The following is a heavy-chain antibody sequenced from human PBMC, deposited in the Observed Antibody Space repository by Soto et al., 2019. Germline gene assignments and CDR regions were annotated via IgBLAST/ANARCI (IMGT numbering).Heavy chain of an antibody. V-gene: IGHV4-31*03. CDR3: AIVHTGFDSPLFYY. Sequence: QVQLQESGPGLVKPSQTLSLTCTVSGDSISSGGYYWSWIRQHPGKGLEWIGYIYYTGNTYYNPSTKSRVKKSFDTSKNQFSLNLSSVTAADTAVYYCAIVHTGFDSPLFYYWGQGTLVTVSS. CDR2: IYYTGNT. CDR1: GDSISSGGYY. J-gene: IGHJ4*02. D-gene: IGHD5-12*01.